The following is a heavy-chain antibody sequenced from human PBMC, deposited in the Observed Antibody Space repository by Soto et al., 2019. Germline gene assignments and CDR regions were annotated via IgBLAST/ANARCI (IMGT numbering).Heavy chain of an antibody. J-gene: IGHJ6*02. CDR1: GGSISSYY. Sequence: PSEPLSLTCTVSGGSISSYYWSWIRQPPGKGLEWIGYIYYSGSTKYNPSLKSRVTISVDTSKNQFSLKVSSVTAADTAVYYCATASGSTYGGPYYYYGLDVWGQGTTVTVSS. CDR2: IYYSGST. CDR3: ATASGSTYGGPYYYYGLDV. V-gene: IGHV4-59*08. D-gene: IGHD2-15*01.